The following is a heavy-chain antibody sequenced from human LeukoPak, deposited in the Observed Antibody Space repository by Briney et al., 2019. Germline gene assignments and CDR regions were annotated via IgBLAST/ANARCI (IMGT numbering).Heavy chain of an antibody. Sequence: SETLSLTCAVSGYSISSGYYWGWIRQPPGKGLAWVGSIYHSGSTYYNPSLKSRVTISVDTSKNQFSLKLSSVTAADTAVYYCARRTVGYCTNGVCSDWFDPWGQGTLVTVSP. CDR2: IYHSGST. CDR3: ARRTVGYCTNGVCSDWFDP. CDR1: GYSISSGYY. D-gene: IGHD2-8*01. J-gene: IGHJ5*02. V-gene: IGHV4-38-2*01.